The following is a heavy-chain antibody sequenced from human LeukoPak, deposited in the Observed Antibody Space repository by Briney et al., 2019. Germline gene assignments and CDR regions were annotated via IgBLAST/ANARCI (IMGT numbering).Heavy chain of an antibody. CDR1: GFTFSNYG. Sequence: PGGSLRLSCAAFGFTFSNYGMHWVRQAPGKGLEWVAVIWYDGSNKYYADSVKGRFTISRDNSKNTLYLQMNSLRAEVTAVYYCAKGKGQNWDPFDYWGQGTLVTVSS. V-gene: IGHV3-33*06. CDR3: AKGKGQNWDPFDY. J-gene: IGHJ4*02. CDR2: IWYDGSNK. D-gene: IGHD7-27*01.